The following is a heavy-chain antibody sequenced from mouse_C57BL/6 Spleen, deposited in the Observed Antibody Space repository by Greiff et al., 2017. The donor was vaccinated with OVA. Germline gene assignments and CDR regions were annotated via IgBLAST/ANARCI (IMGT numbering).Heavy chain of an antibody. D-gene: IGHD4-1*01. V-gene: IGHV1-19*01. CDR2: INPYNGGT. CDR3: ARRRTNFYAMDY. Sequence: EVQLQQSGPVLVKPGASVKMSCKASGYTFTDYYMNWVKQSHGKSLEWIGVINPYNGGTSYNQKFKGKATLTVDKSSSTAYMELNSLTSEDSAVYYCARRRTNFYAMDYWGQGTSVTVSS. J-gene: IGHJ4*01. CDR1: GYTFTDYY.